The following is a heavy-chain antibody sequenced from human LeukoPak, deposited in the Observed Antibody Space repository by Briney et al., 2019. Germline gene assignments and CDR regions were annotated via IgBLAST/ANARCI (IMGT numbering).Heavy chain of an antibody. V-gene: IGHV4-39*01. CDR1: GGSISSSSYY. D-gene: IGHD3-10*01. CDR3: ARTGYGEKLLWFRELLSWFDP. J-gene: IGHJ5*02. CDR2: IYYSGST. Sequence: PSETLSLTCTVSGGSISSSSYYWGWIRQPPGKGLEWIGSIYYSGSTYYNPSLKSRVTISVDTSKNQFSLKLSSVTAADTAVYYCARTGYGEKLLWFRELLSWFDPWGQGTLVTVSS.